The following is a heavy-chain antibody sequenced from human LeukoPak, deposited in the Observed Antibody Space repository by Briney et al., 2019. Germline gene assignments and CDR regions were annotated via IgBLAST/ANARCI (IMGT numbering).Heavy chain of an antibody. CDR2: TKEDGREK. CDR1: GYTLSSHS. CDR3: ARWRWLQSEFDY. D-gene: IGHD5-24*01. Sequence: GGALRLSCVDPGYTLSSHSMSWVRQAPGKGLEGVAYTKEDGREKDHVDSVKGRFTISRDNAKNSLYLQMNTLRADDTAVYYCARWRWLQSEFDYWGQGTLVTVSS. V-gene: IGHV3-7*01. J-gene: IGHJ4*02.